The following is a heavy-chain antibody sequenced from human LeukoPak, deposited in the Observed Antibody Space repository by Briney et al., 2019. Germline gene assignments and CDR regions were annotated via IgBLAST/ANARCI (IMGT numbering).Heavy chain of an antibody. V-gene: IGHV4-39*01. J-gene: IGHJ5*02. CDR2: IYYSGST. CDR3: AALPVPAAFVWQQPS. CDR1: SGSISSGGCY. Sequence: PSETLSLTCTVSSGSISSGGCYWSWIRQPPGKGLEWIGSIYYSGSTYYNPSLKSRVTISVDTSKNQFSLKLSSVTAADTAVYYCAALPVPAAFVWQQPSWGQGTLVTVSS. D-gene: IGHD2-2*01.